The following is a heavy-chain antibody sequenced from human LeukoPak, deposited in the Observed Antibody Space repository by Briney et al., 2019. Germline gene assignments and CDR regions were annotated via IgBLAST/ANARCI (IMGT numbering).Heavy chain of an antibody. J-gene: IGHJ4*02. V-gene: IGHV3-48*01. CDR2: ISSSSSTI. CDR1: GFTFSSYS. D-gene: IGHD3-3*01. CDR3: ARDQYDTWSRRGNFDS. Sequence: GGSLRLSCAASGFTFSSYSMNWVRQAPGKGLEWVSYISSSSSTIYYADSVKGRFTISRDNAKNSLYLQMNSLRAEDTAVYYCARDQYDTWSRRGNFDSWGQGTPVIVSS.